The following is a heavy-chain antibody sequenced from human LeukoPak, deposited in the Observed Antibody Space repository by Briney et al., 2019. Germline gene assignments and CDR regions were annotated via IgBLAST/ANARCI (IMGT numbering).Heavy chain of an antibody. Sequence: GASLRLSCAASGFTFRDYWMAWVRQAPGKGLEWVANIWPDGSDTYHVDSVRGRFTISRDNAQSPLNLQMNSLRAEDSAVYYCARWGVNAGLDRWGQGTLVIVSS. V-gene: IGHV3-7*01. CDR1: GFTFRDYW. D-gene: IGHD3-10*01. CDR2: IWPDGSDT. J-gene: IGHJ5*01. CDR3: ARWGVNAGLDR.